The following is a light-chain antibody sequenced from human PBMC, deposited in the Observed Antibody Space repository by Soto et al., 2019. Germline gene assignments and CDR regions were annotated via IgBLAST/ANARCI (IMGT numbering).Light chain of an antibody. CDR1: QSLRSS. CDR2: DAS. CDR3: QQSYSTTIT. Sequence: ETMMTQSPDTLSVSLGERATLSCRASQSLRSSLAWYQQKPGQAPRLLIYDASTRATGIPARFSGSGSGTDFTLTISGLQSEDFAVYYCQQSYSTTITFGQGTRLEIK. V-gene: IGKV3-15*01. J-gene: IGKJ5*01.